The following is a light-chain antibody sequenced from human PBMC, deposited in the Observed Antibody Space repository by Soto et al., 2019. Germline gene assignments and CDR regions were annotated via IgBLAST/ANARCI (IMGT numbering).Light chain of an antibody. J-gene: IGKJ1*01. CDR1: EIVLHRNGYNY. Sequence: IAVFQSPLSVPVTPGEPSAISWRFVEIVLHRNGYNYLDWELQKPGQAPRLLIYGGSSRATGIPDRFSGSGSGTDFTLPISSFEPEDIAVCYCYQYGRTLRRTFGQGTKVDI. CDR3: YQYGRTLRRT. V-gene: IGKV2-28*01. CDR2: GGS.